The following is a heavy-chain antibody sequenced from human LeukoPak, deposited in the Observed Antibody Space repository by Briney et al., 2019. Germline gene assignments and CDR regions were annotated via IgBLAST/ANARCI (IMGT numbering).Heavy chain of an antibody. Sequence: ASVKVSSTTPGYTFTDYYIHWVRQARGQGLEWMGWINPNTIVTNYTQKFRGRVTMTRDTAINTVYMYLTSLSSDDTAVYYCVRGGEGIDVTGGPSEFWGQGAKVTVS. D-gene: IGHD2-21*02. CDR1: GYTFTDYY. J-gene: IGHJ4*02. V-gene: IGHV1-2*02. CDR2: INPNTIVT. CDR3: VRGGEGIDVTGGPSEF.